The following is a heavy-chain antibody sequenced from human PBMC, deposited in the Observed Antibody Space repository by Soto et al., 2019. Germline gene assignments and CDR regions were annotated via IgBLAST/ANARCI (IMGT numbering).Heavy chain of an antibody. CDR3: ARGLLIFGVVNYYYYMDF. J-gene: IGHJ6*03. CDR2: MNPNSGNT. CDR1: GYTFTSYD. Sequence: ASVKVSCKASGYTFTSYDINWVRQATGQGLEWMGWMNPNSGNTGYAQKFQGRVTMTRNTSISTAYMELSSLRSEDTAVYYCARGLLIFGVVNYYYYMDFWGKGSSDTGSS. D-gene: IGHD3-3*01. V-gene: IGHV1-8*01.